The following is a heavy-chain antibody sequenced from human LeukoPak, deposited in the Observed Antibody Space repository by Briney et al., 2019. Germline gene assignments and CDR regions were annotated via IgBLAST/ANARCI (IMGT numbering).Heavy chain of an antibody. Sequence: GGSLRLSCAASGFTFSSYSMNWVRQAPGKGLEWVSSISSSSSYIYYADSVKGRFTISRDNAKNSLYLQMNSLRAEDTAVYFCARSPATGTTDFWGQGTLVTVSS. CDR2: ISSSSSYI. CDR3: ARSPATGTTDF. J-gene: IGHJ4*02. CDR1: GFTFSSYS. V-gene: IGHV3-21*01. D-gene: IGHD1-7*01.